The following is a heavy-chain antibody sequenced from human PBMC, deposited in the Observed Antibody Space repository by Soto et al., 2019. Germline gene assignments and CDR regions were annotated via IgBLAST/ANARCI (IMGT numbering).Heavy chain of an antibody. Sequence: PGGSLRLSCAASGFTFSSYWMHWVRQAPGKGLVWVSRINSDGSSTSYADSVKGRFTISRDNAKNTLYLQTNSLRAEDTAVYYCAVAVAGPTAIGYWGQGTLVTVSS. V-gene: IGHV3-74*01. CDR3: AVAVAGPTAIGY. CDR1: GFTFSSYW. D-gene: IGHD6-19*01. CDR2: INSDGSST. J-gene: IGHJ4*02.